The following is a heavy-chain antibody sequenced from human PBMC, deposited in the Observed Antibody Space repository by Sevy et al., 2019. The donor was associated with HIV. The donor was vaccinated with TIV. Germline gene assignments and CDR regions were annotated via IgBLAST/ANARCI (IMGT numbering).Heavy chain of an antibody. CDR3: ARGQWLVHDY. V-gene: IGHV4-39*01. J-gene: IGHJ4*02. CDR1: GGSISSSSYY. CDR2: IYYSGST. Sequence: SETLSLTCTVSGGSISSSSYYWGWIRQPPEKGLEWIGSIYYSGSTYYNPSLKSRVTISVDTSKNQFSLKLSSVTAADTAVYYCARGQWLVHDYWGQGTLVTVSS. D-gene: IGHD6-19*01.